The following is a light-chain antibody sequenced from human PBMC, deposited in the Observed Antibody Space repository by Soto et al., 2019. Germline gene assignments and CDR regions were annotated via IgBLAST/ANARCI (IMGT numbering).Light chain of an antibody. V-gene: IGKV3-11*01. CDR3: QQRSNWPLT. J-gene: IGKJ4*01. Sequence: EIVLTQSPATLSLSPGERATLSCRASQSVSSYLAWYQQKPGQAPRRLIYDPSNRATGIPARFSGSGSGTAFPLTLSSREPEDFAVYYCQQRSNWPLTFGGGTKVEIK. CDR1: QSVSSY. CDR2: DPS.